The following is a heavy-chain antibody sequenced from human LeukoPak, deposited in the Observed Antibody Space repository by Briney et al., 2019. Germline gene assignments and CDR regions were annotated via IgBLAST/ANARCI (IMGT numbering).Heavy chain of an antibody. V-gene: IGHV1-69*06. CDR2: IIPIFSTA. Sequence: ASVKVSCKASGGTFSSYAISWVRQAPGQGLEWMGGIIPIFSTANYAQKFQGRVTITADKSTSTAYMEVSSLRSEDTAVFYCVRVVAAGTYFDYWGQGTLVTVSS. CDR3: VRVVAAGTYFDY. J-gene: IGHJ4*02. CDR1: GGTFSSYA. D-gene: IGHD6-13*01.